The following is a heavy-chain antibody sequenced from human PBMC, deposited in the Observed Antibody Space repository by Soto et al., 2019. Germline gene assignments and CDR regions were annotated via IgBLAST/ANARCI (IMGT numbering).Heavy chain of an antibody. CDR2: IIPIFGTA. J-gene: IGHJ6*02. D-gene: IGHD1-26*01. CDR1: GGTFSSYA. CDR3: ARDRRKCELPNYYDYGMDV. Sequence: QVQLVQSGAEVKKPGSSVKVSCKASGGTFSSYAISWVRQAPGQGLEWMGGIIPIFGTANYAQKFQGRVTITADESTRSAHXELSSLRSEDTAVYYCARDRRKCELPNYYDYGMDVWGQGTTVTVSS. V-gene: IGHV1-69*12.